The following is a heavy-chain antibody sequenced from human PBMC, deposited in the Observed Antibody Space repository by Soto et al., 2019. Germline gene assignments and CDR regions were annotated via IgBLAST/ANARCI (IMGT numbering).Heavy chain of an antibody. V-gene: IGHV1-24*01. Sequence: ASVKVSCKVSGYTLTELSMHWVRQAPGKGLEWMGGFDPEDGETIYAQKFQGRVTMTEDTSTDTAYMELSSLRSEDTAVYYGATKTPITMIPLAGDFQHWGQGTLVTVSS. J-gene: IGHJ1*01. D-gene: IGHD3-22*01. CDR2: FDPEDGET. CDR3: ATKTPITMIPLAGDFQH. CDR1: GYTLTELS.